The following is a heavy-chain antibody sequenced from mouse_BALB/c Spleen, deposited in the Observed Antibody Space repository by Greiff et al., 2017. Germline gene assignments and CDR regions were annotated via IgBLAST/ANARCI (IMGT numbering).Heavy chain of an antibody. V-gene: IGHV2-4-1*01. CDR1: GFSLTSYG. D-gene: IGHD2-4*01. CDR2: IWSGGST. J-gene: IGHJ4*01. CDR3: ARYDYDETGYAMDY. Sequence: QVQLKQSGPGLVQPSQSLSITCTVSGFSLTSYGVHWVRQSPGKGLEWLGVIWSGGSTDYNAAFISRLSISKDNSKSQVFFKMNSLQADDTAIYCCARYDYDETGYAMDYWGQGTSVTVSS.